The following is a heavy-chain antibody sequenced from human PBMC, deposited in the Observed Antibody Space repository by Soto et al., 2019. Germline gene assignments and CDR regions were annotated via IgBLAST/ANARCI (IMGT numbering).Heavy chain of an antibody. CDR1: GGSISSSSYY. CDR2: IYYSGST. D-gene: IGHD1-7*01. Sequence: PSETLALTCTVSGGSISSSSYYWGWIRQPPGKGLEWIGSIYYSGSTYYNPSLKSRVTISVDTSKNQFSLKLSSVTAADTAVYYCASRTGTVTNWGQGTLVTGSS. V-gene: IGHV4-39*01. CDR3: ASRTGTVTN. J-gene: IGHJ4*02.